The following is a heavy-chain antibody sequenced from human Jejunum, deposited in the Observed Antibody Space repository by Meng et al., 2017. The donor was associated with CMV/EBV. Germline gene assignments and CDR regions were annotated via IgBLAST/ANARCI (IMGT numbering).Heavy chain of an antibody. CDR2: ILGSDDKT. CDR1: GFPFSSFA. J-gene: IGHJ4*02. D-gene: IGHD5-18*01. Sequence: SGFPFSSFAMTWVRQAPGKGLEWVSTILGSDDKTYYSDSVRGRFTISRDNSKNTLYLQMNSLRAEDTAVYYCAKSLVDTTMDLDYWGQGMLVTVSS. V-gene: IGHV3-23*01. CDR3: AKSLVDTTMDLDY.